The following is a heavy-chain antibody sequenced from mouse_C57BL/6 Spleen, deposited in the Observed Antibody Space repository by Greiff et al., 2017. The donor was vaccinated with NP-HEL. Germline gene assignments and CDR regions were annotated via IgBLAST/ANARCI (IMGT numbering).Heavy chain of an antibody. CDR3: AKGDYGSSSYFDV. CDR2: IYPGDGDT. J-gene: IGHJ1*03. V-gene: IGHV1-82*01. D-gene: IGHD1-1*01. CDR1: GYSFSSSW. Sequence: QVQLQQSGPELVKPGASVKIFCKASGYSFSSSWMNWVKQRPGKGLEWIGRIYPGDGDTNYNGKFKGKATLTADKSSSTAYMQLSSLTSEDSAVYYCAKGDYGSSSYFDVWGTGTTVTVSS.